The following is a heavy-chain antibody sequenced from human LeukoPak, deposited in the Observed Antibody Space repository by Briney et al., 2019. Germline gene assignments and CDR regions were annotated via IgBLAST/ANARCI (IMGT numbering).Heavy chain of an antibody. V-gene: IGHV5-10-1*01. CDR3: ARGVVVPANNWFDH. D-gene: IGHD2-2*01. CDR1: GYSITSYW. J-gene: IGHJ5*02. Sequence: GEALRISCKGSGYSITSYWISGVRQMPGKGLELMVRFDASDSYTNYSPSFLGHVTIAADKSISTAYLQWSSLKASATDMDYCARGVVVPANNWFDHWGQGTLVTVSS. CDR2: FDASDSYT.